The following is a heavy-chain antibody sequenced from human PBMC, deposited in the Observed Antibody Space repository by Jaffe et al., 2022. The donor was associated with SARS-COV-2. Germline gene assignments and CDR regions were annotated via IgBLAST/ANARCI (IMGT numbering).Heavy chain of an antibody. CDR3: ELGPVDTPTGLFDY. D-gene: IGHD5-18*01. CDR2: IRSKAYGGTT. CDR1: GFTFGDYA. J-gene: IGHJ4*02. V-gene: IGHV3-49*04. Sequence: EVQLVESGGGLVQPGRSLRLSCTASGFTFGDYAMSWVRQAPGKGLEWVGFIRSKAYGGTTEYAASVKGRFTISRDDSKSIAYLQMNSLKTEDTAVYYCELGPVDTPTGLFDYWGQGTLVTVSS.